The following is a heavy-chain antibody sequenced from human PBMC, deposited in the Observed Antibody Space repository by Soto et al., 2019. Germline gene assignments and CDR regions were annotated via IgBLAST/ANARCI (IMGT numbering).Heavy chain of an antibody. J-gene: IGHJ4*02. CDR3: ARADGADPEGSGYGDFDY. V-gene: IGHV4-39*01. CDR1: DGSISSSSFH. Sequence: SECLCLTCAVSDGSISSSSFHWGRNRQPPGKGLEWIGSIYYSGSTYYSPSLKSRVTISVDTSKNQFSLKLSSVTAADTAVYYCARADGADPEGSGYGDFDYWGQGTLVTVSS. CDR2: IYYSGST. D-gene: IGHD3-22*01.